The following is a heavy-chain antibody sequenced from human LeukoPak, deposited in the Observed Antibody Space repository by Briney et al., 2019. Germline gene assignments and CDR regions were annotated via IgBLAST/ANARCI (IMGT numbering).Heavy chain of an antibody. CDR1: GGSIRSDY. CDR2: IYYSGST. Sequence: PSETLSLTCTVSGGSIRSDYWSWIRQPPGKGLEWIGYIYYSGSTNYNPSLKSRVTISVDTSKNQFSLKLSSVTAADTAVYYCARHPTYYYDSSGYYPENYFDYWGQGTLVTVSS. CDR3: ARHPTYYYDSSGYYPENYFDY. D-gene: IGHD3-22*01. V-gene: IGHV4-59*08. J-gene: IGHJ4*02.